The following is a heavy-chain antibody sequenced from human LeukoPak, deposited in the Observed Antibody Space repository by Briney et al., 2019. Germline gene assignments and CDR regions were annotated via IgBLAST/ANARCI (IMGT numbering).Heavy chain of an antibody. D-gene: IGHD6-19*01. CDR1: GFTVSSIY. J-gene: IGHJ5*02. CDR2: IYSDGNT. V-gene: IGHV3-53*01. Sequence: GGSLLLSCAVSGFTVSSIYMSWVRQAPGKGLEWVSFIYSDGNTYYGDSVKGRFTLSRDSSRNTLYLQMNSLTVDDTAVYYCAGDTHSSSWYDHWGQGTLVTVSS. CDR3: AGDTHSSSWYDH.